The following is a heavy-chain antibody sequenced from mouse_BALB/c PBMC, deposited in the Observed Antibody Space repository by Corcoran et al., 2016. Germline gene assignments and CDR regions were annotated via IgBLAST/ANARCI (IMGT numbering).Heavy chain of an antibody. CDR3: SRGKDKAWFAY. Sequence: VQLQESGPGLVTPSQSLFLTCSVTGYSITSGYHWNWLRQFPGNKLEWMGFIIYDGSFDYNPSLKNRISFTSDTSKNQFFLKLNSVTTEDTATYFCSRGKDKAWFAYWGQGTLVTVSA. CDR2: IIYDGSF. CDR1: GYSITSGYH. J-gene: IGHJ3*01. V-gene: IGHV3-6*02.